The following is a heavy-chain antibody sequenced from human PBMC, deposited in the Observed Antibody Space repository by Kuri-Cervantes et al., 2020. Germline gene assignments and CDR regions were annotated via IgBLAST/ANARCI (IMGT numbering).Heavy chain of an antibody. CDR3: ARDSFEAAGTRYYYGMDV. J-gene: IGHJ6*02. D-gene: IGHD6-13*01. V-gene: IGHV1-18*01. CDR2: SSVYNGNT. CDR1: GYTFFNYG. Sequence: ASVKVSCKTSGYTFFNYGISWVRQAPGQGLEWMGWSSVYNGNTNYAQKLQGRVTMTTDTSTSTAYMELRSLRSDDTAVYYCARDSFEAAGTRYYYGMDVWGQGTTVTVSS.